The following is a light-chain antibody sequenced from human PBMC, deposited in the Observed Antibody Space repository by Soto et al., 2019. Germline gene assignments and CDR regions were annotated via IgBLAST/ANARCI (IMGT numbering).Light chain of an antibody. CDR2: DVS. J-gene: IGLJ1*01. CDR3: CSYTTSNTRQIV. Sequence: QSVLTQPASVSGSPGQSITISCTGKSSDVDGYNYVSWYQHHPGKALKLMIYDVSNRPSGVSNLFSGSKSGNTASLTISVLQPEDEADYYCCSYTTSNTRQIVFGTGTKVTVL. CDR1: SSDVDGYNY. V-gene: IGLV2-14*03.